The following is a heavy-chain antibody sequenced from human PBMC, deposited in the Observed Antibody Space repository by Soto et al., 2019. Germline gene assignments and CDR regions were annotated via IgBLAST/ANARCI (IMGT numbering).Heavy chain of an antibody. CDR1: GFTFSSYG. D-gene: IGHD6-13*01. CDR3: AREGSSSWYGNSYYGMDV. CDR2: IWYDGSNK. J-gene: IGHJ6*02. V-gene: IGHV3-33*01. Sequence: QVQLVESGGGVVQPGRSLRLSCAASGFTFSSYGMHWVRQAPGKGLEWVAVIWYDGSNKYYEDSVKGRFTISRDNSKTTLYLQMNSLRAEDTAVYYCAREGSSSWYGNSYYGMDVWGQGTTVTVSS.